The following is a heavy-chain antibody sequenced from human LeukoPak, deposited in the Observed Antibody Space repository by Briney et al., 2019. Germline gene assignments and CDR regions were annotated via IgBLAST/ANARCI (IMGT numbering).Heavy chain of an antibody. CDR3: ARVPRDSSGYYKGYFDY. D-gene: IGHD3-22*01. Sequence: PGGSLRLSCVASGFTFSSYGMNWVRQAPGKGLEWVSFISSSSSYIYYADSVKGRFTISRDNSKNTLYLQMNSLRAEDTAVYYCARVPRDSSGYYKGYFDYWGQGTLVTVSS. J-gene: IGHJ4*02. CDR2: ISSSSSYI. V-gene: IGHV3-21*04. CDR1: GFTFSSYG.